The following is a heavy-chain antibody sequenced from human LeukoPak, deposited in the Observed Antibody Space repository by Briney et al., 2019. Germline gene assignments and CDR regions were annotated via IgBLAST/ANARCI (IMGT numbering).Heavy chain of an antibody. CDR2: INPDSGGT. CDR3: ARVTDETGQ. CDR1: GYTFTAYY. Sequence: ASVKVSCKASGYTFTAYYLHXXXXXXXXXXXWMGWINPDSGGTNYVQKFQGRVXXXRDTSISTAYMELSGLSSDDTAVYYCARVTDETGQWGQGTLVTVSS. V-gene: IGHV1-2*02. J-gene: IGHJ4*02. D-gene: IGHD2-21*02.